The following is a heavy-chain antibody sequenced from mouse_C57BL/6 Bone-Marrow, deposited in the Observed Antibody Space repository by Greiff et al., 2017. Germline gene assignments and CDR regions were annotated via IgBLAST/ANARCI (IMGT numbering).Heavy chain of an antibody. J-gene: IGHJ4*01. CDR1: GYTFSSYW. CDR3: ARVDGYYHYYAMDY. Sequence: QVQLQQPGAELVKPGASVKLSCKASGYTFSSYWMHWVKQRPGRGLEWIGRIDPKGGGTKYNEKFKSQATLTVDKPSSTAYMQLSSLTSEDSAVYDCARVDGYYHYYAMDYWGQGTSVTVSS. D-gene: IGHD2-3*01. V-gene: IGHV1-72*01. CDR2: IDPKGGGT.